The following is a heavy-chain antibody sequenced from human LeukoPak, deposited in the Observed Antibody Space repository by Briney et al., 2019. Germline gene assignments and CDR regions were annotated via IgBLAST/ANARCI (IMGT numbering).Heavy chain of an antibody. Sequence: GSLRLSCVASGFTFSNFWMHWVRQAPGKGLVWVSQIRGDGSITNYADSVKGRFTISRDNARNTLYLQVNSLRAEDTAMYYCARGSAGAFDIWGPGTMVTVSS. D-gene: IGHD3-10*01. J-gene: IGHJ3*02. CDR3: ARGSAGAFDI. CDR2: IRGDGSIT. CDR1: GFTFSNFW. V-gene: IGHV3-74*01.